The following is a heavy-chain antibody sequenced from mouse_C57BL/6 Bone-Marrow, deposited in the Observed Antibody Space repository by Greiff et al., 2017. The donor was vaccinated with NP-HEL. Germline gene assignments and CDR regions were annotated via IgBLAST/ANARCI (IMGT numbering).Heavy chain of an antibody. CDR3: ARPAAQAPPAWFAY. J-gene: IGHJ3*01. CDR1: GFTFSSYG. V-gene: IGHV5-6*01. CDR2: ISSGGSYT. Sequence: VQLKESGGDLVKPGGSLKLSCAASGFTFSSYGMSWVRQTPDKRLEWVATISSGGSYTYYPDSVKGRFTISRDNAKNTLYLQMSSLKSEDTAMYYCARPAAQAPPAWFAYWGQGTLVTVSA. D-gene: IGHD3-2*02.